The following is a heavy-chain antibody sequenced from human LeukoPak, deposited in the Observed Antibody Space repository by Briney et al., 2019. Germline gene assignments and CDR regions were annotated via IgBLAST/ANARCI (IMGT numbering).Heavy chain of an antibody. CDR1: GFTFSSYS. CDR2: ISSSSSYI. CDR3: ASAPYYYDGSGYYLFNY. V-gene: IGHV3-21*01. D-gene: IGHD3-22*01. Sequence: GGSLRLSCAASGFTFSSYSMNWVRQAPGKGLEWVSLISSSSSYIYYADSVKGRFTISRDNAKNSLYLQMNSLRAEDTAVYYCASAPYYYDGSGYYLFNYWGQGTLVTVSS. J-gene: IGHJ4*02.